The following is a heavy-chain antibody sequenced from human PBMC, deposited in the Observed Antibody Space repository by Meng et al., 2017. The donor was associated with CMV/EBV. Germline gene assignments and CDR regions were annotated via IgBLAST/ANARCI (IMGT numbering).Heavy chain of an antibody. CDR2: ISGSGGST. CDR3: AKTSGANLVGAFDI. J-gene: IGHJ3*02. D-gene: IGHD4/OR15-4a*01. Sequence: GESLKISCAASGFTFSSYAMSWVRQAPGKGLEWDSAISGSGGSTYYADSVKGRFTISRDNSKNTLYLQMNSLRAEDTAVYYCAKTSGANLVGAFDIWGQGTMVTVSS. V-gene: IGHV3-23*01. CDR1: GFTFSSYA.